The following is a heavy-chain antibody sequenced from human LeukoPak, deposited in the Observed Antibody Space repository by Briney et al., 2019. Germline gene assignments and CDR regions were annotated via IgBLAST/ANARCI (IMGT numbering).Heavy chain of an antibody. J-gene: IGHJ3*02. V-gene: IGHV3-64*01. Sequence: GGSLRLSCAASGFTFSSYAMHWVRQAPGKGLEYVSAISSNGGSTYYANSVKGRFTISRDNSKNTLYLQMGSLRAEDMAVYYCATIPSQNPGDAFDIWGQGTMVTVSS. D-gene: IGHD2-2*02. CDR1: GFTFSSYA. CDR3: ATIPSQNPGDAFDI. CDR2: ISSNGGST.